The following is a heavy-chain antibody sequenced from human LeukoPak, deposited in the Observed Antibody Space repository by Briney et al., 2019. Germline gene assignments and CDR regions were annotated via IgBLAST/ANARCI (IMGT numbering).Heavy chain of an antibody. D-gene: IGHD6-13*01. CDR3: TRHSSSSLYGMDV. CDR2: IRSKAYGGTT. V-gene: IGHV3-49*04. J-gene: IGHJ6*02. Sequence: GRSLRLSCTASGFTFGDYAMSWVRQAPGKGLEWVGFIRSKAYGGTTEYAASVKGRFTISRDDSKSIAYLQMNSLKTEDTAVYYCTRHSSSSLYGMDVWGQGTTVTVSS. CDR1: GFTFGDYA.